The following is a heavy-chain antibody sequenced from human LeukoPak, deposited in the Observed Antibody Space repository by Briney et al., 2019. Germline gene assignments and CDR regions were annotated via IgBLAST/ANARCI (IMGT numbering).Heavy chain of an antibody. J-gene: IGHJ6*04. Sequence: GGSLRLSCAASGFTFSGSAMNWVRQAPGKELEWVSYISSSSSTIYYADSVKGRFTISKDNAKNSLYLQMNSLRAEDTAVYYCAELGITMIGGVWGKGTTVTISS. CDR2: ISSSSSTI. CDR3: AELGITMIGGV. V-gene: IGHV3-48*01. D-gene: IGHD3-10*02. CDR1: GFTFSGSA.